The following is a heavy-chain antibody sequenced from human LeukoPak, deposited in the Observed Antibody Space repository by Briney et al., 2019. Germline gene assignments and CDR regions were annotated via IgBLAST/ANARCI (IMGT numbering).Heavy chain of an antibody. CDR2: IKQDGSEK. CDR1: GFTFSSYW. D-gene: IGHD5-18*01. J-gene: IGHJ3*02. V-gene: IGHV3-7*01. Sequence: GGSLRLSCAASGFTFSSYWMSWVRQAPGKGLEWVANIKQDGSEKYYVDSVKGRFTISRDNAKNSLYLQMNSLRAEDTAVYYCARDLMDTAMVTSAFDIWGQGTMVTVSS. CDR3: ARDLMDTAMVTSAFDI.